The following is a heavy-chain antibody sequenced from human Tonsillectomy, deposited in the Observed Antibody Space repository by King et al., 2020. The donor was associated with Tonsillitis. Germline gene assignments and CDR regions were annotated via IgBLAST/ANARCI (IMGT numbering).Heavy chain of an antibody. Sequence: VQLVESGGGLVQPGGSLRLSCAASGFTFSSSAMSWVRQAPGKGLEWVSAISAGGGGTYYADSVKGRFTISRENSKNTLYLQMNSLRAEDTAVYYCAKDHYYCSGTSPDYWGQGPLVPVSS. D-gene: IGHD3-10*01. V-gene: IGHV3-23*04. CDR3: AKDHYYCSGTSPDY. CDR1: GFTFSSSA. J-gene: IGHJ4*02. CDR2: ISAGGGGT.